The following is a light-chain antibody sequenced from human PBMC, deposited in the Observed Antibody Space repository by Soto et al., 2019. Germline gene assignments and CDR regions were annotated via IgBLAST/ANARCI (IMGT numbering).Light chain of an antibody. Sequence: XXCTGSSSDVGDFNYVSWYQHLPGRAPKLIIYDVTNRPSGISYRFSASKSGRTASLTISGLQAEDEADYYCRSYSSSSTHVVFGGGTKLTVL. CDR3: RSYSSSSTHVV. CDR2: DVT. CDR1: SSDVGDFNY. V-gene: IGLV2-14*03. J-gene: IGLJ2*01.